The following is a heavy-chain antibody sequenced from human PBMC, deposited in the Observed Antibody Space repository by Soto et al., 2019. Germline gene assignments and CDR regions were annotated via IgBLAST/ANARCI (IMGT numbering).Heavy chain of an antibody. V-gene: IGHV1-69*02. CDR2: IIPILGIA. D-gene: IGHD3-10*01. J-gene: IGHJ4*02. CDR1: GGTFSSYT. CDR3: ARAGGLSGSYYTFDY. Sequence: EASVKVSCKASGGTFSSYTISWVRQAPGQGLEWMGRIIPILGIANYAQKFQGRVTITADKSTSTAYMELSSLRSEDTAVYYCARAGGLSGSYYTFDYWGQGTLVTVSS.